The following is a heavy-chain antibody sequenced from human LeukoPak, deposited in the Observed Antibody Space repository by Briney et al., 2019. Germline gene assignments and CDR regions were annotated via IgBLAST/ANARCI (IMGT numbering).Heavy chain of an antibody. CDR1: GFTVSSNY. CDR3: ARGVGATTVDI. Sequence: GGSLRLSCAASGFTVSSNYMSWVRQAPGKGLEWVSVIYSGGSTYYADSVKGRFTISRDNSKNSLYLQMNSLRAEDTAVYYCARGVGATTVDIWGQGTMVTVSS. V-gene: IGHV3-66*01. J-gene: IGHJ3*02. CDR2: IYSGGST. D-gene: IGHD1-26*01.